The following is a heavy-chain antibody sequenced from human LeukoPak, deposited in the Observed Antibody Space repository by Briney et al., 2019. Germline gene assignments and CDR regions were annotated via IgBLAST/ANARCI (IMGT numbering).Heavy chain of an antibody. J-gene: IGHJ4*02. V-gene: IGHV3-48*01. CDR1: GFTFSTYS. CDR2: ISSSSSTI. D-gene: IGHD3-22*01. CDR3: ARGSTYYDSSGQVPFDY. Sequence: GGSLRLSCAASGFTFSTYSMNWVRQAPGKGLEWVSYISSSSSTIYCADSVKGRFTISRDNAKNSLYLQMNSLRAEDTAVYYCARGSTYYDSSGQVPFDYWGQGTLVTVSS.